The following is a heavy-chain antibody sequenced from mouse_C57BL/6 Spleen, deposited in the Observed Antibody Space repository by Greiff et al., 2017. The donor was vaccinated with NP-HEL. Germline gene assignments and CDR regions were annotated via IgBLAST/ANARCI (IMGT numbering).Heavy chain of an antibody. CDR3: ARSAGGSFAY. Sequence: EVQLQQSGPELVKPGASVKISCKASGYTFTDYYMNWVKQSHGKSLEWIGDINPNNGGTSYNQKFKGKATLTVDKSSSTADMELRSLTSEDAAVYYCARSAGGSFAYWGQGTLVTVSA. J-gene: IGHJ3*01. CDR2: INPNNGGT. D-gene: IGHD1-1*02. V-gene: IGHV1-26*01. CDR1: GYTFTDYY.